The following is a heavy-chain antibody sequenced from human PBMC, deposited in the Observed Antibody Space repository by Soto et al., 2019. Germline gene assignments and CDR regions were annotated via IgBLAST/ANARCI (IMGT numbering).Heavy chain of an antibody. J-gene: IGHJ5*02. CDR3: ARGGAAAGHLVAWWFDP. Sequence: QVQLVQSGAEVKKPGSSVKVSCKASGGTFSSYAISWVRQAPGQGLEWMGGIIPIFGTANYAQKFQGRVTITADESTSTDYMELSSMRSEDTAVYYCARGGAAAGHLVAWWFDPWGQGTLVTVSS. D-gene: IGHD6-13*01. V-gene: IGHV1-69*12. CDR1: GGTFSSYA. CDR2: IIPIFGTA.